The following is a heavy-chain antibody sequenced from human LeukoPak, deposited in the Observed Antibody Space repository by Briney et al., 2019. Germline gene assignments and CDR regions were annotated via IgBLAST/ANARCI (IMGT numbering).Heavy chain of an antibody. V-gene: IGHV4-34*01. J-gene: IGHJ4*02. CDR1: GGSFSGYY. CDR2: INHSGST. D-gene: IGHD3-3*01. CDR3: ARIDYDFWSGHDY. Sequence: SETLSLTCAVYGGSFSGYYWSWIRQPPGKGLEWIGEINHSGSTNYNPSLKSRVTISVDTSKNQFSLKLSSVTAADTAVYYCARIDYDFWSGHDYWGQGTLVTVSS.